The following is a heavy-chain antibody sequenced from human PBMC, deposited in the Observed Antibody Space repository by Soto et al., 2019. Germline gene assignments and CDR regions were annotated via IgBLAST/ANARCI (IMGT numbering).Heavy chain of an antibody. V-gene: IGHV4-59*01. CDR2: IYNSGST. CDR3: ARARITMVREVIKYNMDV. Sequence: SETLSLSCTVSGGSITSYYLSWIRRPTGKALEWIGYIYNSGSTHSNPSLQSPVTISVDTSKNQFSLKLSSVTAADTGIYYCARARITMVREVIKYNMDVWGQGTTVTVSS. CDR1: GGSITSYY. D-gene: IGHD3-10*01. J-gene: IGHJ6*02.